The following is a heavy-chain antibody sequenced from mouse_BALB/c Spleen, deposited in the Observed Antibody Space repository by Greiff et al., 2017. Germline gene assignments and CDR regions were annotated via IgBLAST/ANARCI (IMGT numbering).Heavy chain of an antibody. V-gene: IGHV14-4*02. CDR2: IDPENGDT. Sequence: EVQLQQSGAELVRSGASVKLSCTASGFNIKDYYMHWVKQRPEQGLEWIGWIDPENGDTEYAPKFQGKATMTADTSSNTAYLQLSSLTSEDTAVYYCARDPYFDYWGQGTTLTVSS. J-gene: IGHJ2*01. CDR1: GFNIKDYY. CDR3: ARDPYFDY.